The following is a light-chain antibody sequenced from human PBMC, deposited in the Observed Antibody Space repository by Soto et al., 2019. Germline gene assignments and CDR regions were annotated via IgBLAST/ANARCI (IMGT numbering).Light chain of an antibody. J-gene: IGKJ4*01. V-gene: IGKV1-16*02. CDR1: QGISNF. CDR2: GAS. Sequence: DIQMTQSPSSLSASVGDTVTITWRASQGISNFLAWFQQKPGKAPKSLIYGASSLQSGVPSKFSGSGSDTGFTLTISSLQPEDSATYFCQQYHSYPVTFGGGTKVEIK. CDR3: QQYHSYPVT.